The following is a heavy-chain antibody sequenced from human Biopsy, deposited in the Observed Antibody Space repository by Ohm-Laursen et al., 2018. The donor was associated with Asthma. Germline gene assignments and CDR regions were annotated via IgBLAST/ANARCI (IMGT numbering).Heavy chain of an antibody. D-gene: IGHD3-16*01. Sequence: ASVKVSCKASRYTFTSYDINWVRQATGQGLEWMGWMNPNSGNTGYPQNFQGRVTMTRDTSISTAYMELSSLRSEDTAVYYCTRWSLRVRDTPNDYWAREPWSPSPQ. J-gene: IGHJ4*02. V-gene: IGHV1-8*01. CDR1: RYTFTSYD. CDR3: TRWSLRVRDTPNDY. CDR2: MNPNSGNT.